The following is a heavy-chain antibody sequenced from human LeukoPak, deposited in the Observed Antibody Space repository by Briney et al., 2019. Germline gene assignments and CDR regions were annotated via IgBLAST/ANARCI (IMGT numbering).Heavy chain of an antibody. CDR1: GFTFGDYA. D-gene: IGHD6-13*01. V-gene: IGHV3-49*03. J-gene: IGHJ4*02. CDR3: AKDTGPAAGITADN. Sequence: GGSLRLSCTATGFTFGDYAMSWFRQAPGKGLEWVGFIRSKAYGGTTEYAASVKGRFTISRDDSKSIAYLQMNSLRAEDTAIYYCAKDTGPAAGITADNWGQGTLVTVSS. CDR2: IRSKAYGGTT.